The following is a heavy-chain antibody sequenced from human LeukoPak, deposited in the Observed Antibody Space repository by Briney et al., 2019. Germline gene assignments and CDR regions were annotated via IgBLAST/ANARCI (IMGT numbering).Heavy chain of an antibody. J-gene: IGHJ5*02. D-gene: IGHD4-17*01. CDR2: INPSGGST. V-gene: IGHV1-46*01. CDR1: GGTFSSYA. Sequence: ASVKVSCKASGGTFSSYAISWVRQAPGQGLEWMGIINPSGGSTSYAQKFQGRVTMTRDTSTSTVYMELSSLRSEDTAVYYCARVHDYGDYYANWFDPWGQGTLVTVSS. CDR3: ARVHDYGDYYANWFDP.